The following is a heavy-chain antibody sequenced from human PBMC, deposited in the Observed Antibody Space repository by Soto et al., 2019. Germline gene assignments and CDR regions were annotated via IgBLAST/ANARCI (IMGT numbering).Heavy chain of an antibody. Sequence: SEDLSLTCTVSGGSLSRGGYYWSWIRQHPGKGLEWIGYIYYSGSTYYNASLESRVTISVDTSKNQFSLKLSSVTAADTAVYYCARCIMITCGPKNGIDYWGQGTLVIVSA. J-gene: IGHJ4*02. D-gene: IGHD3-16*01. CDR2: IYYSGST. CDR1: GGSLSRGGYY. CDR3: ARCIMITCGPKNGIDY. V-gene: IGHV4-31*03.